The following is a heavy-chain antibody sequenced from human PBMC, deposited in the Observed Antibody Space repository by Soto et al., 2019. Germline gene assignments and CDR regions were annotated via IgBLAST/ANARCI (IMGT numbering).Heavy chain of an antibody. D-gene: IGHD1-26*01. CDR2: MEPSTGRT. CDR1: GYSFTSLD. V-gene: IGHV1-8*01. J-gene: IGHJ4*02. Sequence: ASVKVSCKASGYSFTSLDINWVRQTAGQGLEWMGWMEPSTGRTGYAQKFQGRVTMTRNTSINTAYMELTTLTSDDTAFYYCARGVSAGVDYWGQGTLVTVS. CDR3: ARGVSAGVDY.